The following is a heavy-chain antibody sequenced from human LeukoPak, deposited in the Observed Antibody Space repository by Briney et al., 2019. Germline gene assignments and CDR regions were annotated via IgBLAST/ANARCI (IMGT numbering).Heavy chain of an antibody. J-gene: IGHJ3*02. CDR2: ISSSGSTI. Sequence: PGGSLRLSCAASGFTFSDYYMSWIRQAPGKGLEWVSYISSSGSTIYYADSLKGRFTISRDNAKNSLYLQMNSLRAEDTAVYYCARGGSWYYYGSGTQRKAFDIWGQGTMVTVSS. CDR1: GFTFSDYY. D-gene: IGHD3-10*01. V-gene: IGHV3-11*04. CDR3: ARGGSWYYYGSGTQRKAFDI.